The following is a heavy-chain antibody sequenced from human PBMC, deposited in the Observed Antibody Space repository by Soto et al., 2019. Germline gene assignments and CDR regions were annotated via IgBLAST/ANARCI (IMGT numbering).Heavy chain of an antibody. V-gene: IGHV1-69*02. CDR1: GGTFSSYT. J-gene: IGHJ1*01. CDR2: IIPIFGVA. CDR3: ARGGGAYSY. Sequence: QVQLVQSGAEVKEPGSSVNVSCKASGGTFSSYTISWVRQAPGQGLEWMGRIIPIFGVADYAQKFQGRLTITADKSTSTAYMGLSSLNSEDTAVYYCARGGGAYSYWGQGTQVIVS. D-gene: IGHD5-18*01.